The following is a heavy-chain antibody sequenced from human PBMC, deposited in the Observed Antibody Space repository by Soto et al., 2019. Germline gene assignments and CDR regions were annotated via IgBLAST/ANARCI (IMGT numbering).Heavy chain of an antibody. CDR1: GFTFSSYV. V-gene: IGHV3-23*01. CDR2: ISGGGGST. CDR3: AKPGGYSYARGWFDP. Sequence: EVQLLESGGDLVQPGGSLRLSCVASGFTFSSYVMNWVRQAPGKGLEWVSAISGGGGSTYYADSVKGRFTISRDNSYDTLYLQMNSLIVEDTAVYYCAKPGGYSYARGWFDPWGQGTLVTVSS. D-gene: IGHD5-18*01. J-gene: IGHJ5*02.